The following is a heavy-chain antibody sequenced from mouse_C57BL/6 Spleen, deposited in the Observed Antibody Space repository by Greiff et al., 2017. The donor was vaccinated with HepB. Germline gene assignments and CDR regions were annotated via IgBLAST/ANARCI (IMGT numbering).Heavy chain of an antibody. CDR1: GYTFTSYW. J-gene: IGHJ4*01. Sequence: QVQLQQPGAELVKPGASVKLSCKASGYTFTSYWMHWVKQRPGQGLEWIGMIHPNSGSTNYNEKFKSKATLTVDKSSSTAYMQLSSLTSEDSAVYYCARSGWERAMDYWGQGTSVTVSS. CDR3: ARSGWERAMDY. D-gene: IGHD1-1*02. V-gene: IGHV1-64*01. CDR2: IHPNSGST.